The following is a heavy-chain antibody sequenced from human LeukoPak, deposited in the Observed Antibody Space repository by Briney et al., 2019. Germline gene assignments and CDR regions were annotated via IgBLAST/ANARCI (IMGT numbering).Heavy chain of an antibody. Sequence: GESLKISCKASGYTFNKFWIGWVRQMPGKGLEWMGIVYPGDSDTTYSPSFQGQVTISADKSISTAYLQWSSLKASDTAMYYCARPGMAVAGFDYWGQGTLVTVSS. CDR1: GYTFNKFW. CDR2: VYPGDSDT. CDR3: ARPGMAVAGFDY. V-gene: IGHV5-51*01. D-gene: IGHD6-19*01. J-gene: IGHJ4*02.